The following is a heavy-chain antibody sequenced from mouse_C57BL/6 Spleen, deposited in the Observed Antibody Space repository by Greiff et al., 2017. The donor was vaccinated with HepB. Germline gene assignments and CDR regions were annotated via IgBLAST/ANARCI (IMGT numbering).Heavy chain of an antibody. D-gene: IGHD2-4*01. V-gene: IGHV3-6*01. CDR1: GYSITSGYY. CDR2: ISYDGSN. Sequence: EVKLMESGPGLVKPSQSLSLTCSVTGYSITSGYYWNWIRQFPGNKLEWMGYISYDGSNNYNPSLKNRISITRDTSKNQFFLKLNSVTTEDTATYYCAGYDYDASDYWGQGTTLTVSS. J-gene: IGHJ2*01. CDR3: AGYDYDASDY.